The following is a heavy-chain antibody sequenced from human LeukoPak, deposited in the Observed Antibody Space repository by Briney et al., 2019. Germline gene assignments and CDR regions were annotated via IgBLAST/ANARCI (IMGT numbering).Heavy chain of an antibody. V-gene: IGHV4-59*08. D-gene: IGHD6-19*01. CDR1: GGSISSYY. CDR3: ASRRSGWYYFDY. Sequence: PSETLSLTCTVSGGSISSYYWSWIRQPPEKGLEWIGYIYDSGTTNYNPSLKSRVTISVDTSKNQFSLTLSSVTAADTAVYYCASRRSGWYYFDYWGQGTLVTVSS. CDR2: IYDSGTT. J-gene: IGHJ4*02.